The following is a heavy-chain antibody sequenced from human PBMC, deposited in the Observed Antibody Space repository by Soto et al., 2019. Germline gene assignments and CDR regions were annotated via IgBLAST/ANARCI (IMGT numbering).Heavy chain of an antibody. CDR2: ISGSGGST. CDR3: AKGYYSRYYFDY. D-gene: IGHD3-10*01. CDR1: GFTFSSYA. Sequence: PGGSLRLSCAASGFTFSSYAMSWVRQAPGKGLEWVSAISGSGGSTYYAEYVKGRFTISRDNSKNTLYLQMNSLRAEDTAVYYCAKGYYSRYYFDYWGQGTLVTVSS. J-gene: IGHJ4*02. V-gene: IGHV3-23*01.